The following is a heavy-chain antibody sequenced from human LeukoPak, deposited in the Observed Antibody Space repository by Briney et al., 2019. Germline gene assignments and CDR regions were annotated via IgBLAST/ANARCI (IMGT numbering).Heavy chain of an antibody. J-gene: IGHJ5*02. CDR3: ARDTCSSTSCYGNWFDP. D-gene: IGHD2-2*01. Sequence: ASVKVSCKASGYTFTSYGISWVRQAPGQGLEWMGWISAYNGNTNYAQKLQGRVTMTTDTSTSTAYMELRSLRSDDTAVYYCARDTCSSTSCYGNWFDPWGQGTLVTASS. CDR2: ISAYNGNT. CDR1: GYTFTSYG. V-gene: IGHV1-18*01.